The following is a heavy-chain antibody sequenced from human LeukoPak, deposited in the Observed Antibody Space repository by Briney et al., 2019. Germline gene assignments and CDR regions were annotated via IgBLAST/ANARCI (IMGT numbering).Heavy chain of an antibody. CDR2: IYNTGST. V-gene: IGHV4-59*01. CDR3: ASSYYDFWSDTYYFEY. Sequence: PSETLSLTCTVSGGSISGYYGSWIRQPPGKGLEWIGYIYNTGSTNYKSSLKSRVTMSLDTSKNQFSLRLNSVTAADTAVYYCASSYYDFWSDTYYFEYWGQGTLVTVSS. J-gene: IGHJ4*02. CDR1: GGSISGYY. D-gene: IGHD3-3*01.